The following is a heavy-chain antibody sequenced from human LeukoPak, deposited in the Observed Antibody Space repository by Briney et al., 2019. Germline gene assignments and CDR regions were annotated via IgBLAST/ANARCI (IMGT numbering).Heavy chain of an antibody. Sequence: GGSLRLSCAASGFTFSSYAMSWVRQAPGKGLEWVSAISGSGGSTYYADSVKGRFTISRDNSKNTLYLQMNSLRAEDTAVYYCAKVPLSGYFTSYYFDYWGQGTLVTVSS. D-gene: IGHD3-3*01. V-gene: IGHV3-23*01. CDR1: GFTFSSYA. CDR3: AKVPLSGYFTSYYFDY. CDR2: ISGSGGST. J-gene: IGHJ4*02.